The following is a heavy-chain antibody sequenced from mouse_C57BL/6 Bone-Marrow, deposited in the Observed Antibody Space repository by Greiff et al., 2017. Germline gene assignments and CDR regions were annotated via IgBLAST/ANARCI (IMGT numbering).Heavy chain of an antibody. CDR3: AREGDYGSSYLDY. V-gene: IGHV1-55*01. CDR2: LYPGSGST. Sequence: QVQLQQPGAELVKPGASVKMSCKASGYTFTSYWITWVKQRPGQGLEWIGDLYPGSGSTNYNETVKSTATMPVDTSSSTAYMQLSSLTSEDSAVYYCAREGDYGSSYLDYWGQGTTLTVSS. CDR1: GYTFTSYW. D-gene: IGHD1-1*01. J-gene: IGHJ2*01.